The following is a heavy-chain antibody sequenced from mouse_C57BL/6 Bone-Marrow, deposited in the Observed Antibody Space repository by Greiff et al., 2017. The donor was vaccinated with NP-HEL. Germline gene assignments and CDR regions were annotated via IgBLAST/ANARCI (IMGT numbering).Heavy chain of an antibody. J-gene: IGHJ2*01. CDR1: GYTFTSYW. CDR2: IDPSDSYT. D-gene: IGHD1-1*01. V-gene: IGHV1-50*01. Sequence: VQRVESGAELVKPGASVKLSCKASGYTFTSYWMQWVKQRPGQGLEWIGEIDPSDSYTNYNQKFKGKATLTVDTSSSTAYMQLSSLTSEDSAVYYCARGVTTVVAPFDYWGQGTTLTVSS. CDR3: ARGVTTVVAPFDY.